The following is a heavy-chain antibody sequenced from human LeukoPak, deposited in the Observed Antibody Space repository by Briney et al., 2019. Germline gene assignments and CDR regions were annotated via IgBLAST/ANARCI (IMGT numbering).Heavy chain of an antibody. D-gene: IGHD2-21*01. CDR3: ARVRPAVVIADY. V-gene: IGHV4-30-4*01. CDR1: GGSISSGDYY. J-gene: IGHJ4*02. Sequence: SETLSLTCTVSGGSISSGDYYWSWIRQPPGKGLEWIGYIYYSGSTYYNLSLKSRVTISVDTSKNQFSLKLSSVTAADTAVYYCARVRPAVVIADYWGQGTLVTVSS. CDR2: IYYSGST.